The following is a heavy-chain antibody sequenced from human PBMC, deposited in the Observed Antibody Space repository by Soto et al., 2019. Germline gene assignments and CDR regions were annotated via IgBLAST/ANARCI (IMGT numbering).Heavy chain of an antibody. CDR1: GVTFSSYA. V-gene: IGHV1-18*01. CDR3: ARDSSGSYSGSDAFDI. J-gene: IGHJ3*02. Sequence: PSVKVSCKASGVTFSSYAISWVRQAPGQGLEWMGWISAYNGNPNYAQKLQGRVTMTTDTSTSTAYMELRSLRSDDTAVYSCARDSSGSYSGSDAFDIWG. CDR2: ISAYNGNP. D-gene: IGHD1-26*01.